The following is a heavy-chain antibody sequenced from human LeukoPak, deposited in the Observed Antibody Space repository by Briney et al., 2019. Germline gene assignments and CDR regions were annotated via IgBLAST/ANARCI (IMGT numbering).Heavy chain of an antibody. J-gene: IGHJ6*03. CDR1: GGSISSYY. CDR3: ARGYNWGSPTRNFYYLDV. Sequence: SETLSLTCTVSGGSISSYYWSWIRQPAGKGLEWVGRIYTSGSTNYNPSLKSRVTMSVDTSKNQFSLKLRSVTAADTAVYYCARGYNWGSPTRNFYYLDVWGKGTTVTVSS. V-gene: IGHV4-4*07. D-gene: IGHD7-27*01. CDR2: IYTSGST.